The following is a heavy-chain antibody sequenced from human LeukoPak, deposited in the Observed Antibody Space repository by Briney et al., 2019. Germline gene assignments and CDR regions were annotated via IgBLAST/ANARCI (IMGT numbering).Heavy chain of an antibody. CDR3: ARAPGGRISAFNY. D-gene: IGHD2-15*01. CDR2: ISGSGDTT. J-gene: IGHJ4*02. V-gene: IGHV3-23*01. CDR1: GLTFSSYA. Sequence: GGSLRLSCAVSGLTFSSYAMNWVRQAPGKGLEWVSVISGSGDTTYYGDSVKGRFTISRDNSKNTLYLQMNSLRVEDTAVYYCARAPGGRISAFNYWGQGTLVTVSS.